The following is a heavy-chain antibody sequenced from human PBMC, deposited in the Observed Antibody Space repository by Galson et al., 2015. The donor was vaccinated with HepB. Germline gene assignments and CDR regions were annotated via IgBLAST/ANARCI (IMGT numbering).Heavy chain of an antibody. Sequence: SLRLSCAASGFTFSSYWMSWVRQAPGKGLEWVANIKQDGSEKYYVDFVKGRFTISRDNAKNSLYLQMNSLRAEDTAVYYCASGLVGATTFDYWGQGTLVTVSS. D-gene: IGHD1-26*01. CDR3: ASGLVGATTFDY. J-gene: IGHJ4*02. CDR1: GFTFSSYW. CDR2: IKQDGSEK. V-gene: IGHV3-7*03.